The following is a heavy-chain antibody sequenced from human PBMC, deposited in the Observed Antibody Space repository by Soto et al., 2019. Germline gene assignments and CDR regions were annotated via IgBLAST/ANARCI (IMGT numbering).Heavy chain of an antibody. CDR1: GGSISSGDYY. Sequence: QVQLQESGPGLVMPAQTLSLTCTVSGGSISSGDYYWSWIRQHPGKGLEWIGYIYYSGSTYYNPSLKSRVTISVDTSKKQFSLKLSSVTAADTAVYYCAIYDSSGSRGFQHWGQGTLVTVSS. J-gene: IGHJ1*01. D-gene: IGHD3-22*01. CDR2: IYYSGST. CDR3: AIYDSSGSRGFQH. V-gene: IGHV4-31*03.